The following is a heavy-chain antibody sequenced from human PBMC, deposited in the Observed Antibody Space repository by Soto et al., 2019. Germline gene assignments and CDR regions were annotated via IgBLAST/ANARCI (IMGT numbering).Heavy chain of an antibody. CDR1: GFNLNTYG. CDR2: ILYDGSKK. CDR3: VRDLALIADY. J-gene: IGHJ4*02. Sequence: GGSLRLSCVASGFNLNTYGIYWVRQAPGKGLQWVAQILYDGSKKHYAGSVRGRFTITRDNSKNTVCLQMDSLRVDDTAMSYCVRDLALIADYWGQGTLVTVSS. D-gene: IGHD3-16*01. V-gene: IGHV3-30*03.